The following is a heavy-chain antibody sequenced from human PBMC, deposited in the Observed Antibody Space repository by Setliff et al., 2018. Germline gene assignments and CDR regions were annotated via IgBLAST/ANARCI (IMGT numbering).Heavy chain of an antibody. CDR1: GYTFTSYA. Sequence: SVKVSCKASGYTFTSYAMNWVRQAPGQGLEWMGGIIPIFGTANYAQKFQGRVTITTDKSTSTAYMELSSLRSDDTAVYYCAREAPYDILTGYYRGLLDYWGQGTLVTVSS. V-gene: IGHV1-69*05. D-gene: IGHD3-9*01. CDR2: IIPIFGTA. CDR3: AREAPYDILTGYYRGLLDY. J-gene: IGHJ4*02.